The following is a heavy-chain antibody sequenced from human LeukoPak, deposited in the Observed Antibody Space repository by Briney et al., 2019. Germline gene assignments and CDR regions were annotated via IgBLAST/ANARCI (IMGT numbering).Heavy chain of an antibody. Sequence: PGGSLRLSCAASGFTVSSNYMSWVRQAPGKGLEWVANIKQDGSEKYYVDSVKGRFTISRDNAKNSLYLQMNSLRAEDTAVYYCARDNTVPHRPKHDYWGQGTLVTVSS. D-gene: IGHD2-2*01. CDR3: ARDNTVPHRPKHDY. J-gene: IGHJ4*02. CDR1: GFTVSSNY. CDR2: IKQDGSEK. V-gene: IGHV3-7*01.